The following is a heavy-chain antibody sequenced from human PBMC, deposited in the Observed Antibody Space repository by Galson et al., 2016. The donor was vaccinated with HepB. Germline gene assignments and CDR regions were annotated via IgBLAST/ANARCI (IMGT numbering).Heavy chain of an antibody. CDR2: IHHGGGT. D-gene: IGHD7-27*01. CDR3: ARGPLGILDY. Sequence: SETLSLTCVLYGGSFTGYSWSWVRQTPGKGLEWIGEIHHGGGTNYNPSVRSRVTISLDTPANQFSLTLTSMTAADTAIYYCARGPLGILDYWGQGIQVTVSS. V-gene: IGHV4-34*01. J-gene: IGHJ4*02. CDR1: GGSFTGYS.